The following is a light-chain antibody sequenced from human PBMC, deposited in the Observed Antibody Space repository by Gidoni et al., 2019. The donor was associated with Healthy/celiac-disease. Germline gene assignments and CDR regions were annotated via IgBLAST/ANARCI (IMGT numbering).Light chain of an antibody. CDR1: QSTSSW. J-gene: IGKJ1*01. V-gene: IGKV1-5*03. CDR3: QQYNSYPWT. CDR2: KAS. Sequence: ITCRASQSTSSWLAWYQQKPGKAPKLLIYKASSLESGVPSRFSGSGSGTEFTLTISSLQPDDFATYYCQQYNSYPWTFGQGTKVEIK.